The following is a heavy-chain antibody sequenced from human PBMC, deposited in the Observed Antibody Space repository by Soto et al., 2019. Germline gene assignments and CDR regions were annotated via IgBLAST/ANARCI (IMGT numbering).Heavy chain of an antibody. CDR3: LGGIGYSYGYHAFDL. D-gene: IGHD5-18*01. Sequence: EVQLLESGGGLVQPGGSLRLSCAASGFTVSSSAMIWVRQAPGKGLEWVATFSAGGSRYYADSVKGRFTISRNSSQNTLYLQMNGLRAEDTSVYYCLGGIGYSYGYHAFDLWGQGTMVTVSS. CDR2: FSAGGSR. V-gene: IGHV3-23*01. CDR1: GFTVSSSA. J-gene: IGHJ3*01.